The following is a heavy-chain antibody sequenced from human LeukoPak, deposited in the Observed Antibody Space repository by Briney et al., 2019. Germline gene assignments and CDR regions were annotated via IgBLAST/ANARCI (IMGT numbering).Heavy chain of an antibody. CDR1: GGSISSSSYY. V-gene: IGHV4-39*01. J-gene: IGHJ5*02. CDR3: ARGISSWYHWFDP. CDR2: IYYSGST. Sequence: SETLSLTCTVSGGSISSSSYYWGWIRQPPGKGLEWIGSIYYSGSTYYNPSLKSRVTISVDTSKNQFSLKLSSVTAADTAVYYCARGISSWYHWFDPWGQGTLVTVSS. D-gene: IGHD6-13*01.